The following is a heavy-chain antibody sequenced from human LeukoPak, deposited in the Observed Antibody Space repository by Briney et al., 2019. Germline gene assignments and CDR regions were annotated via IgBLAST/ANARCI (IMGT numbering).Heavy chain of an antibody. D-gene: IGHD1-26*01. CDR1: GFTFGSYR. V-gene: IGHV3-74*01. CDR2: IDRDGGST. J-gene: IGHJ5*02. Sequence: GGSLRLSCAASGFTFGSYRMHWVRQAPGEGLVWVSHIDRDGGSTNYAGSVKGRFTISRDNARNTLFLQMNSPRVEDTAVYYCARDRGSTNWFDPWGQGTLVTVSS. CDR3: ARDRGSTNWFDP.